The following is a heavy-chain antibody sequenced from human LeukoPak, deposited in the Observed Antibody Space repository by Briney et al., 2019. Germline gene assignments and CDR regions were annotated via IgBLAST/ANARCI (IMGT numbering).Heavy chain of an antibody. Sequence: PSETLSLTCAASGGSISTYYWSWIRQPPGRGLEWIGSIHYSGSTSYNSSLKSRVTISVDTSKNQFSLKLSSVTPADTAVYYCARQVYSSSWSYYFEYWGQGTLVTASS. CDR2: IHYSGST. CDR1: GGSISTYY. D-gene: IGHD6-13*01. CDR3: ARQVYSSSWSYYFEY. J-gene: IGHJ4*02. V-gene: IGHV4-59*01.